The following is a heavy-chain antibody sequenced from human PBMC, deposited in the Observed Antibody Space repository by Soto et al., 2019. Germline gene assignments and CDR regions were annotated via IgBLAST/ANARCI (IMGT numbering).Heavy chain of an antibody. D-gene: IGHD2-21*02. V-gene: IGHV1-18*01. CDR1: GYTFTSYG. Sequence: QVQLVQSGAEVKKPGASVKVSCKASGYTFTSYGISWVRQAPGQGLEWMGWISAYNGNTNYAQKLQGRVTMTTDTSTSTAYMELRSLRSDDTAAYYCASSYCGGDCYSVYYYYGMDVWGQGTTVTVSS. J-gene: IGHJ6*02. CDR3: ASSYCGGDCYSVYYYYGMDV. CDR2: ISAYNGNT.